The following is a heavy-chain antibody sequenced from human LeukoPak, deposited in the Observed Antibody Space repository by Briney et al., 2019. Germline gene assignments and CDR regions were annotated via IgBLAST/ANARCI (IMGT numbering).Heavy chain of an antibody. CDR3: ARHGLGDDFWSGYYTGKGYNWFDP. J-gene: IGHJ5*02. D-gene: IGHD3-3*01. V-gene: IGHV4-30-4*08. CDR1: GGSISSGDYY. CDR2: IYYSGST. Sequence: PSQTLSLTCTVSGGSISSGDYYWSWIRQPPGKGLEWIGYIYYSGSTYYNPSLKSRVTISVDTSKNQFSLKLSSVTAADTAVYYCARHGLGDDFWSGYYTGKGYNWFDPWGQGTLVTVSS.